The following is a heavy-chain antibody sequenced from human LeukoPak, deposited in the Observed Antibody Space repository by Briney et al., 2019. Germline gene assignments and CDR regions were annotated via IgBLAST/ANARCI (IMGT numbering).Heavy chain of an antibody. D-gene: IGHD2-15*01. CDR3: ATWVGGSAIFDY. J-gene: IGHJ4*02. CDR2: MYYSGST. CDR1: GGSISSGGYY. V-gene: IGHV4-31*03. Sequence: SETLSLTCTVSGGSISSGGYYWSWIRQHPGTGLEWIAYMYYSGSTYYNPSLKSRATISVDPSKNQFSLKLSSVTAADTAVYYCATWVGGSAIFDYWGQGTLVTVSS.